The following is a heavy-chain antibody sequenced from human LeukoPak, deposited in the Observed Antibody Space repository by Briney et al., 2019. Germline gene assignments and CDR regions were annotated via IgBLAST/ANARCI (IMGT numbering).Heavy chain of an antibody. CDR1: GGSISSGGYY. D-gene: IGHD1-26*01. Sequence: SETLSLTCTVSGGSISSGGYYWSWIRQPPGKGLEWIGEINHSGSTNYNPSLKSRVTISVDTSKNQFSLKLSSVTAADTAVYYCARGEVGATTSFDYWGQGTLVTVSS. V-gene: IGHV4-39*07. CDR2: INHSGST. J-gene: IGHJ4*02. CDR3: ARGEVGATTSFDY.